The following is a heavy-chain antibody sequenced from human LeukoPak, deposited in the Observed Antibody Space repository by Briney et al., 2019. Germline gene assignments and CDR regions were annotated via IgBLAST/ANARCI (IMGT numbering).Heavy chain of an antibody. CDR1: GGTFSSYA. D-gene: IGHD2-2*01. CDR3: ARERGCSSTSCPYYFDY. Sequence: SVKDSCKASGGTFSSYAISWVRQAPGQGLEWMGGIIPIFGTANYAQKFQGRVTITADKSTSTAYMELSSLRSEDTAVYYCARERGCSSTSCPYYFDYWGQGTLVTVSS. J-gene: IGHJ4*02. CDR2: IIPIFGTA. V-gene: IGHV1-69*06.